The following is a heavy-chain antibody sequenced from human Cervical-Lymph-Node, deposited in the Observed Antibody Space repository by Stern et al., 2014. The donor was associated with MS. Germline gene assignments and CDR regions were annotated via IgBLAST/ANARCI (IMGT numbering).Heavy chain of an antibody. V-gene: IGHV1-18*01. J-gene: IGHJ6*02. Sequence: VQLVQSGDEVKKPGASVKVSCKASNYTFTSYGINWGRQAPGQGLQWMGRCSGSNDNTYYKHQFPGRGNLTTDTSTSTAYMELRSLRSDDTAVYYCARDESNPSIRLYYYYRMDVWGQGTTVIVSS. CDR3: ARDESNPSIRLYYYYRMDV. CDR1: NYTFTSYG. D-gene: IGHD4-11*01. CDR2: CSGSNDNT.